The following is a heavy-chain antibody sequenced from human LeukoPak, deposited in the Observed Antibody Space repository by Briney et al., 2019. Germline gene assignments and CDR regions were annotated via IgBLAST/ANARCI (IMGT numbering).Heavy chain of an antibody. CDR1: GFTFSSYS. J-gene: IGHJ4*02. V-gene: IGHV3-21*01. D-gene: IGHD3-10*01. CDR3: ARDLSVVEGSFHPIYFDY. Sequence: PGGSLRLSCAASGFTFSSYSMNWVRQAPGKGLEWVSSISSSSSYIYCADSVKGRFTISRDNAKNSLYLQMNSLRAEDTAVYYCARDLSVVEGSFHPIYFDYWGQGTLVTVSS. CDR2: ISSSSSYI.